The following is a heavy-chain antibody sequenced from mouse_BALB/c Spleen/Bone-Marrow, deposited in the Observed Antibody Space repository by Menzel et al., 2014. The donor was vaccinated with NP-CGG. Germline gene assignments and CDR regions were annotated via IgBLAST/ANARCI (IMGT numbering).Heavy chain of an antibody. CDR2: IHYSGST. Sequence: DVHLVESGHDLVKPSQSLLLTCTVTGYSITSGYSWHWIRPFPGNKLEWLGYIHYSGSTNYNPSLKSRISITRDTSKNQFFLQLNSVPTEETATYYCATDYYGWFAYWGQGTLVTVSA. D-gene: IGHD1-1*01. CDR3: ATDYYGWFAY. J-gene: IGHJ3*01. CDR1: GYSITSGYS. V-gene: IGHV3-1*02.